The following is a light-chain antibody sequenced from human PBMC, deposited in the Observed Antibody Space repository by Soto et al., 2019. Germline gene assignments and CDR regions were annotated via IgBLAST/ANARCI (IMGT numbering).Light chain of an antibody. CDR2: EVS. V-gene: IGLV2-14*01. CDR1: SSDVGGYNY. Sequence: QSALTQPASXXXSXXXSXTISCTGTSSDVGGYNYVSWYQQHPGKAPKLMIYEVSNRPSGVSNRFSGSKSGNTASLTISGLQAEDEADYYCSSYTSSSTRVFGTGTKLTVL. CDR3: SSYTSSSTRV. J-gene: IGLJ1*01.